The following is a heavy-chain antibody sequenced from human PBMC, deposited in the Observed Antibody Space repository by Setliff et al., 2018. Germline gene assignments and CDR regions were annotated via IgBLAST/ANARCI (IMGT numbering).Heavy chain of an antibody. J-gene: IGHJ4*02. CDR1: AHIFKSYG. Sequence: SCKASAHIFKSYGISWVRQAPGKGLEWVSDISWNGGRTNYADSVKGRFTISRDNAKNSLYLQMNSLRGDDTAFYYCARVGPSQGIAVATYFFDYWGQGTLVTVSS. CDR3: ARVGPSQGIAVATYFFDY. V-gene: IGHV3-20*04. D-gene: IGHD6-19*01. CDR2: ISWNGGRT.